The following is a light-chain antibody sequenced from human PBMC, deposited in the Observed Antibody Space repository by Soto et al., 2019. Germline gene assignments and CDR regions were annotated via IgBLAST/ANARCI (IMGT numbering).Light chain of an antibody. CDR2: GAS. Sequence: EIVMTQSPATLSVSPGERATLSCRASQSVSSNLAWYQQKPGQAPRLLIYGASTRATGIPARFSGSGSGTEFTLTISSLQSEDFAVYYCQLFAGSFGGGTKVEI. CDR1: QSVSSN. CDR3: QLFAGS. J-gene: IGKJ4*02. V-gene: IGKV3-15*01.